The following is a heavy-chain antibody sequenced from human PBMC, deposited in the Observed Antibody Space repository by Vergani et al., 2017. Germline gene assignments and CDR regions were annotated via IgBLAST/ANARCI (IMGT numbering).Heavy chain of an antibody. D-gene: IGHD3-10*01. Sequence: QVQLQQWGAGLLKPSETLSLTCAVYGGSFSGYYWSWIRQPPGKGLEWIGEINHSGSTNYNPSLKSRVTISVDTSKNQFSLKLSSVTAADTAVYYCARGRPLTGFYYYYGMDVWSQGTTVTVSS. V-gene: IGHV4-34*01. CDR3: ARGRPLTGFYYYYGMDV. J-gene: IGHJ6*02. CDR1: GGSFSGYY. CDR2: INHSGST.